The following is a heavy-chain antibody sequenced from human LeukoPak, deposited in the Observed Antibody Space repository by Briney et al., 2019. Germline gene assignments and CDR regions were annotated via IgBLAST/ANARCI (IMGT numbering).Heavy chain of an antibody. CDR2: VSYSGNT. V-gene: IGHV4-39*01. J-gene: IGHJ4*02. D-gene: IGHD3-3*01. CDR3: ARHTPTYDDFWSGYPVDY. Sequence: SETLSLTCTVSGGSISSSTYYWGRIRQPPGKGLEWIGCVSYSGNTYYNPSLKSRVTIFVDTSRNQFSLNLSSVTAADTAVYYCARHTPTYDDFWSGYPVDYWGQGTLVTVSS. CDR1: GGSISSSTYY.